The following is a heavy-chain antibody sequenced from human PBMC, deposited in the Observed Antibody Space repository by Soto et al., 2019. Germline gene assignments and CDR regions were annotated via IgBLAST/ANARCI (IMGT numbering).Heavy chain of an antibody. V-gene: IGHV1-3*01. J-gene: IGHJ4*02. CDR3: AIYGRGRDTFDY. Sequence: ASVKVSCKASGYTFTSYAIHWVRQAPGQRLEWMGWINAGNGKTKYSQKFQGRVTITRDTAASTAYMELSSLTSEDTAVYYCAIYGRGRDTFDYWGQGTLVTVSS. CDR1: GYTFTSYA. CDR2: INAGNGKT. D-gene: IGHD4-17*01.